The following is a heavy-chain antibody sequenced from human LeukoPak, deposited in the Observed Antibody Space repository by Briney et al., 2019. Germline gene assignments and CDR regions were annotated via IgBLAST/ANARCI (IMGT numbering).Heavy chain of an antibody. CDR1: RFTSDDFG. Sequence: GGSLRLSCVTSRFTSDDFGIHWVRQAPGKGLEWVCFISADGTSTFYADSVRGRFTISRDNSKNSLYLQMNSLRTEDTAFYYCAKETDNWGQGTLVTVSS. J-gene: IGHJ4*02. CDR3: AKETDN. CDR2: ISADGTST. V-gene: IGHV3-43*02.